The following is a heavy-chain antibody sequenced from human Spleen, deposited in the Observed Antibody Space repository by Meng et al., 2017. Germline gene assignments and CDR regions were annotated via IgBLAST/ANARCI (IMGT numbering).Heavy chain of an antibody. V-gene: IGHV1-2*06. Sequence: QVHLVQSGAEVKKPGASVKVSREASGYIFPDFYMYWVRLAPGQGLEWMGRINPDTGDTNYAQKFQGRVTMTRDTSINAVYMDLNRLRSDDTAVYYCARLEGGWGQGTLVTVSS. CDR3: ARLEGG. D-gene: IGHD1-1*01. CDR1: GYIFPDFY. J-gene: IGHJ4*02. CDR2: INPDTGDT.